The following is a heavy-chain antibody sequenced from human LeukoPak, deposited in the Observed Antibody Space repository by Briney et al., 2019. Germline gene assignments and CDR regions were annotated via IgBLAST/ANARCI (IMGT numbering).Heavy chain of an antibody. D-gene: IGHD2-15*01. J-gene: IGHJ4*02. CDR1: GGTFSSYA. CDR3: ASEAYCSGGSCYYYFDY. CDR2: IIPILGIA. Sequence: VASVKVSCKASGGTFSSYAISWVRQAPGQGLAWMGRIIPILGIANYAQKFQGRVTITADKSTSTAYMELSSLRSEDTAVYYCASEAYCSGGSCYYYFDYWGQGTLVTVSS. V-gene: IGHV1-69*04.